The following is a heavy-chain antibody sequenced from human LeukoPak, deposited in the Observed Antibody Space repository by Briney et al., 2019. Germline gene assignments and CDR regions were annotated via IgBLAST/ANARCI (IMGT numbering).Heavy chain of an antibody. CDR2: ISGDSADI. CDR1: GFTFSSYG. V-gene: IGHV3-48*02. D-gene: IGHD2-2*01. CDR3: ARSVTSRLY. J-gene: IGHJ4*02. Sequence: PGRSLRLSCATSGFTFSSYGMNWFRQAPGKGLEWVSYISGDSADIYYADSVKGRFTISRDKARNSLYLQMDSLRDEDTAIYYCARSVTSRLYWGQGTLVTVSS.